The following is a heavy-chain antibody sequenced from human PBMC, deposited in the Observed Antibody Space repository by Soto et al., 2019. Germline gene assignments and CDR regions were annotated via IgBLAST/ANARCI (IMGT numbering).Heavy chain of an antibody. D-gene: IGHD2-8*01. Sequence: ASVKVSCKASGYRFTSYDINWVRQANGQGLERMGWMNPNSGNTGYAQKFQGRVTMTRNTSISTAYMELSSLRSEDTAVYYCARVPRWVPATCTNGVCYYYYYMDVWGKGTTVTVSS. CDR3: ARVPRWVPATCTNGVCYYYYYMDV. J-gene: IGHJ6*03. CDR2: MNPNSGNT. V-gene: IGHV1-8*01. CDR1: GYRFTSYD.